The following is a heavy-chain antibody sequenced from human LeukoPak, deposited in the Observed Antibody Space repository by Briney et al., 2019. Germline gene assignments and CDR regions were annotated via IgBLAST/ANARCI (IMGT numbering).Heavy chain of an antibody. J-gene: IGHJ4*02. CDR1: GFTFSSYA. CDR2: ISYDGSNK. Sequence: GGSLRLSCAASGFTFSSYAMHWVRQAPGKGLEWVAVISYDGSNKYYADSVKGRFTISRDNSKNTLYLQMNSLRAEDTAVYYCGKDGEMATITPDAHFDYWGQGTLVTVSS. D-gene: IGHD5-24*01. V-gene: IGHV3-30*04. CDR3: GKDGEMATITPDAHFDY.